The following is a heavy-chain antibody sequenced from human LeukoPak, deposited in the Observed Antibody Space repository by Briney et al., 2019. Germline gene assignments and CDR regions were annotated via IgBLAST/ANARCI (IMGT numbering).Heavy chain of an antibody. V-gene: IGHV1-18*01. Sequence: ASVKVSCKASGYTFTSYGISWVRQAPGQGLEWMGWISAYNGNTNYAQKLQGRVTMTTDTSTSTAYMELRSLRSDDTAVYYCARGSGSDFWSGGRHAFDIWCQGTMVTVSS. CDR1: GYTFTSYG. CDR2: ISAYNGNT. D-gene: IGHD3-3*01. J-gene: IGHJ3*02. CDR3: ARGSGSDFWSGGRHAFDI.